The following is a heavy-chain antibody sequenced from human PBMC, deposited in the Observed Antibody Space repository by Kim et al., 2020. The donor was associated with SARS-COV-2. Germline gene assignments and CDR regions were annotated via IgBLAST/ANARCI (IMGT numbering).Heavy chain of an antibody. J-gene: IGHJ4*02. D-gene: IGHD6-13*01. CDR2: INAGNGNT. Sequence: ASVKVSCKASGYTFTSYAMHWVRQAPGQRLEWMGWINAGNGNTKYSQKFQGRVTITRDTSASTAYMELSSLRSEDTAVYYCATTIAAAGANDYWGQGTLVTVSS. V-gene: IGHV1-3*01. CDR1: GYTFTSYA. CDR3: ATTIAAAGANDY.